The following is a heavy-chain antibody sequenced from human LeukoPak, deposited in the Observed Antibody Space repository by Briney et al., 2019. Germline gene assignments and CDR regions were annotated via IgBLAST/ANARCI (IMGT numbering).Heavy chain of an antibody. Sequence: PGRSLRLSCAASGFTFSSYAMHWVRQAPGKGLEWVAVISYDGSNKYYADSVKGRFTISRDNSKNTLYLQMNSLRAEDTAVYYCAKAVYYGDYPWYFDYWGQGTLVTVSS. CDR1: GFTFSSYA. CDR2: ISYDGSNK. J-gene: IGHJ4*02. D-gene: IGHD4-17*01. V-gene: IGHV3-30-3*01. CDR3: AKAVYYGDYPWYFDY.